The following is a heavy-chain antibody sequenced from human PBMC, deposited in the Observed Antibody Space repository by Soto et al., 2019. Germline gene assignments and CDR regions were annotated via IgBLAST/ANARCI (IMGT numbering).Heavy chain of an antibody. CDR3: ARQGVVVVAHLYGMDV. V-gene: IGHV5-51*01. Sequence: GESLKISCKGSGYSFTSYWIGWVRQMPGKGLEWMGIIYHGDSDTRYSPSFQAQVTISADTSISTEYLQWRSLKASDTAMHYCARQGVVVVAHLYGMDVWGQGTTVTVSS. D-gene: IGHD2-15*01. J-gene: IGHJ6*02. CDR2: IYHGDSDT. CDR1: GYSFTSYW.